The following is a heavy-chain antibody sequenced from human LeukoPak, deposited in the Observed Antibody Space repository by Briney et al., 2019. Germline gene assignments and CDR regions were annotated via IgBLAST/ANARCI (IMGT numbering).Heavy chain of an antibody. V-gene: IGHV3-74*01. D-gene: IGHD3-9*01. CDR3: ASNNDTLTGYYYLDY. J-gene: IGHJ4*02. Sequence: GVSLTLSCAASGFTFSSYWMHWLRQVPGKGPVWVSRINGDGTSTRYADFGKGRITISRDNAKNPLYLQMNSLSAEDTAVYYCASNNDTLTGYYYLDYWGQGAVVTV. CDR2: INGDGTST. CDR1: GFTFSSYW.